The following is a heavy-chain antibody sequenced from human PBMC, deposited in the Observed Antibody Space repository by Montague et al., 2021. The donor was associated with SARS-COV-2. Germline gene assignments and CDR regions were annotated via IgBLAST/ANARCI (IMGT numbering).Heavy chain of an antibody. CDR2: IYYSGST. Sequence: SETLSLTCTVSGRSISSSSYYWGWIRQPPGKGLEWIGSIYYSGSTHYNPSLKSRVTISVDTSRNQFSLKLSSVTAADTAVYYCVEIVGAADYWGQGTLATVSS. V-gene: IGHV4-39*01. CDR3: VEIVGAADY. CDR1: GRSISSSSYY. J-gene: IGHJ4*02. D-gene: IGHD1-26*01.